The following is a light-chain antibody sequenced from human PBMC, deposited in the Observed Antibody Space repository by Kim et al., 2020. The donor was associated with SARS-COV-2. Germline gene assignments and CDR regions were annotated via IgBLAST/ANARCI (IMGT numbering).Light chain of an antibody. Sequence: PGQTARITCSGDALSNQYAYWYQQKPGQAPVLVIYKDSERPSGIPERFSGSSSGTAVTLTISGVQAEDEADYHCQSADSSGTYVIFGGGTQLTVL. CDR1: ALSNQY. CDR3: QSADSSGTYVI. V-gene: IGLV3-25*03. CDR2: KDS. J-gene: IGLJ2*01.